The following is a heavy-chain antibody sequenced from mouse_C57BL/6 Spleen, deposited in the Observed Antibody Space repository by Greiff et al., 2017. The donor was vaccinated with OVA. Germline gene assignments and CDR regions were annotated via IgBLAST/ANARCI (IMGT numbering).Heavy chain of an antibody. CDR1: GFTFSDFY. Sequence: EVKLVESGGGLVQSGRSLRLSCATSGFTFSDFYMEWVRQAPGKGLEWIAASRNKANDYTTEYSASVKGRFIVSRDTSQSILYLQMNALRAEDTAIYYCARVPPPLRGAMDYWGQGTSVTVSS. J-gene: IGHJ4*01. D-gene: IGHD1-1*01. CDR2: SRNKANDYTT. V-gene: IGHV7-1*01. CDR3: ARVPPPLRGAMDY.